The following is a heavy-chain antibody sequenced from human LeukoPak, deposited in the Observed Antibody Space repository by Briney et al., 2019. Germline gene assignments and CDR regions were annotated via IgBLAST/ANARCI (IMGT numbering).Heavy chain of an antibody. CDR1: GFTFTYYA. Sequence: GGSLRLSCAASGFTFTYYAMHWVRQAPGKGLEWVSVVSNDGSNQDYTDSVKGRFIISRDNAKNSLYLQMNSLRAEDTAVYYCARDTDYRTSWDYWGQGTLVTVSS. CDR3: ARDTDYRTSWDY. V-gene: IGHV3-30-3*01. D-gene: IGHD4-11*01. J-gene: IGHJ4*02. CDR2: VSNDGSNQ.